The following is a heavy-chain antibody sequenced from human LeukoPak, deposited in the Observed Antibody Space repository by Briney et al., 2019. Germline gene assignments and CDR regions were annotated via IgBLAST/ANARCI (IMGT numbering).Heavy chain of an antibody. J-gene: IGHJ3*02. CDR2: INPNSGGT. Sequence: ASVKVSCKASGYTFTGYYMHWVRQAPGQGLEWMGWINPNSGGTNYAQKFQGWVTMTRDTSISTTYMELSRLRSDDTAVYYCARANLHYYDSSGYDDAFDIWGQGTMVTVSS. D-gene: IGHD3-22*01. CDR1: GYTFTGYY. V-gene: IGHV1-2*04. CDR3: ARANLHYYDSSGYDDAFDI.